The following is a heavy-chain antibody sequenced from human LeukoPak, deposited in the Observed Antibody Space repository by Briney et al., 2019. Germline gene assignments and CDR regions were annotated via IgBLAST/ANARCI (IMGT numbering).Heavy chain of an antibody. J-gene: IGHJ4*02. D-gene: IGHD3-22*01. CDR3: ARDGGYHSSGPFDY. V-gene: IGHV3-23*01. Sequence: PGGSLRLSCAASGFTFSSYAMSWVRQAPGKGLEWVSPISGSGSSTYYADSVKGRFTISRDNSKNTLYLQMNSLRAEDTAVYYCARDGGYHSSGPFDYRGQGTLVTVSS. CDR2: ISGSGSST. CDR1: GFTFSSYA.